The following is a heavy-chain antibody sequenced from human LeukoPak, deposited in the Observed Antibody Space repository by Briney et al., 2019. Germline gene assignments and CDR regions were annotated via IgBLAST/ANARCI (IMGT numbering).Heavy chain of an antibody. J-gene: IGHJ4*02. D-gene: IGHD5-24*01. CDR2: INSEGRNT. CDR1: GFTVSSNY. Sequence: GGSLRLSCAASGFTVSSNYMSWVRQVPGKGLVWVSHINSEGRNTSYADSVKGRFTISRDNAKNTLYLQMNSLRVEDTAVYYCGRAGRWLQPSFDYWPQGTLVSVSS. V-gene: IGHV3-74*01. CDR3: GRAGRWLQPSFDY.